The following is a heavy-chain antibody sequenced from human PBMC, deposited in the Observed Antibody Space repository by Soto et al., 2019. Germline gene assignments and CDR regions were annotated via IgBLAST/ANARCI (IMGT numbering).Heavy chain of an antibody. D-gene: IGHD2-2*01. CDR2: MNPNSGNT. CDR3: ARSISEFSSTSCYQEDFDY. V-gene: IGHV1-8*01. J-gene: IGHJ4*02. Sequence: ASVKVSCKASGYTFTSYDINWVRQATGQGLEWMGWMNPNSGNTGYAQKFQGRVTMTRNTSISTAYMELSSLRSEDTAVYYCARSISEFSSTSCYQEDFDYWGQGTLVTVSS. CDR1: GYTFTSYD.